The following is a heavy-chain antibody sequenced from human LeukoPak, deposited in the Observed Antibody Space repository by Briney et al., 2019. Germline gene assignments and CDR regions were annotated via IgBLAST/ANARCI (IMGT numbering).Heavy chain of an antibody. CDR2: IWYDGSNK. D-gene: IGHD1-26*01. Sequence: GRSLRLSCAASGFTFSSYGMQRVRQAPGKGLEWVADIWYDGSNKYYADSVKGRFTISRDNSKNTLYLQMNSLRAEDTAVYYCARDREGAFDYWGQGTLVTVSS. J-gene: IGHJ4*02. V-gene: IGHV3-33*01. CDR1: GFTFSSYG. CDR3: ARDREGAFDY.